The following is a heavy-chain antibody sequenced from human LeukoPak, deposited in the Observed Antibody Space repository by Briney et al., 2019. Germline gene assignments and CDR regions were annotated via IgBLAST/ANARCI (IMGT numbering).Heavy chain of an antibody. Sequence: ASVKVSCKASGDTFTSYGISWVRQAPGQVLEWMGWVSAYNGNTNYAQKFQGRVTMTRDTSTSTVYMELSSLRSEDTAVYYCARVPNSYYYDSSAPFDYWGQGTLVTVSS. CDR1: GDTFTSYG. J-gene: IGHJ4*02. D-gene: IGHD3-22*01. CDR3: ARVPNSYYYDSSAPFDY. CDR2: VSAYNGNT. V-gene: IGHV1-18*01.